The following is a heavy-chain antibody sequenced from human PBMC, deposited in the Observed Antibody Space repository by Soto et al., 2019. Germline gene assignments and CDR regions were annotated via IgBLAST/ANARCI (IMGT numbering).Heavy chain of an antibody. D-gene: IGHD1-26*01. CDR3: ARDNGGSYSDP. J-gene: IGHJ5*02. Sequence: SHTLSLTCAISGYSVSSNSDAWNWFRQSPSRGLEWLGRTYYMSKWYNDYAVSVKSRIIISPDTSKNQFSLHLNSVTPEDTAVYYCARDNGGSYSDPWGQGTLVTVSS. V-gene: IGHV6-1*01. CDR1: GYSVSSNSDA. CDR2: TYYMSKWYN.